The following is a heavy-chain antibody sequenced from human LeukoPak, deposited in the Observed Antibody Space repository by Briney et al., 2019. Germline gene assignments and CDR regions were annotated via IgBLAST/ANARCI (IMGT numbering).Heavy chain of an antibody. J-gene: IGHJ4*02. CDR2: IIPIFGTA. Sequence: SVKVSCKASGGTFSSYAISWVRQAPGQGLEWMGGIIPIFGTANYAQKFQGRVTMTEDTSTDTAYMELSSLRSEDTAVYYCATDPYSNSYYFDYWGQGTLVTVSS. D-gene: IGHD6-6*01. CDR3: ATDPYSNSYYFDY. CDR1: GGTFSSYA. V-gene: IGHV1-69*06.